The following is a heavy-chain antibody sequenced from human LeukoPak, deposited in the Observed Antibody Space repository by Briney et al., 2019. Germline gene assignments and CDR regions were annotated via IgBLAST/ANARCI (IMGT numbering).Heavy chain of an antibody. D-gene: IGHD3-10*01. CDR1: GGSFSGYY. V-gene: IGHV4-34*01. Sequence: SETLSLTCAVYGGSFSGYYWSWIRQPPGKGLEWIGEINHSGSTNYNPSLKSRVTISVDTSKNQFSLKLSSVTAADTAVYYCASQYYGSGINWFDPWGQGTLVTVSS. CDR2: INHSGST. CDR3: ASQYYGSGINWFDP. J-gene: IGHJ5*02.